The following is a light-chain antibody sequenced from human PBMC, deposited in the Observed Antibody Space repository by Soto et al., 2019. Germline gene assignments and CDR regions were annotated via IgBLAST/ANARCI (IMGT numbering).Light chain of an antibody. J-gene: IGKJ4*01. CDR2: DAS. Sequence: EIVLTQSPATLSLSAGERATLSCRASQSVVTYLAWYQHKPGQAPRLLIYDASNRATGIPARFSGSGSGTDFTLSISSLEPEDFAVYYCQQRSTWPLTFGGGTKMEIK. CDR1: QSVVTY. CDR3: QQRSTWPLT. V-gene: IGKV3-11*01.